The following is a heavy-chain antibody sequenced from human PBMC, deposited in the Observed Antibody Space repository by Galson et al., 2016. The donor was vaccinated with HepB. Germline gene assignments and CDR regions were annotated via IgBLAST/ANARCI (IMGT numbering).Heavy chain of an antibody. CDR3: AKMGTRVITHYYFDY. CDR1: GFTFSSYD. Sequence: SLRLSCAASGFTFSSYDMTWVRQAPGKGLEWVSLISDSGSTTYYADSVKDRFTISRDNPKNTLYLQMNSLRAEDTAVYYCAKMGTRVITHYYFDYWGQGTLVTVSS. D-gene: IGHD3-16*01. V-gene: IGHV3-23*01. J-gene: IGHJ4*02. CDR2: ISDSGSTT.